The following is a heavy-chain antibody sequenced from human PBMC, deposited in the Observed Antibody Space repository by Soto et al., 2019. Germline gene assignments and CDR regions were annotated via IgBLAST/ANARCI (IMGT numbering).Heavy chain of an antibody. CDR2: ISGYSGNT. D-gene: IGHD3-3*01. Sequence: ASVKVSCKASGYTFSNYGISWVRQAPGQGLEWMGWISGYSGNTAYARNLQDRVTMTIAAPTSTAYRELRTLRSDDTAVYYCARDRGVLRFLECGAPQPVQYVGGQGTTVTVSS. CDR3: ARDRGVLRFLECGAPQPVQYV. CDR1: GYTFSNYG. J-gene: IGHJ6*02. V-gene: IGHV1-18*04.